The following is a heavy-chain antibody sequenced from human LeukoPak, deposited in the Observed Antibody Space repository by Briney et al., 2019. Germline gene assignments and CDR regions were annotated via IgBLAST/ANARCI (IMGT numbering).Heavy chain of an antibody. J-gene: IGHJ4*02. Sequence: GGSLRLSCAASGFTFSSYAMSWVRQAPGKGLEWVSAISGSGGSTYYADSVKGRFTSSRDNSKNTLYLQMNSLRAEDTAVYYCAKLRIAVAGTKHYYFDYWGQGTLVTVSS. V-gene: IGHV3-23*01. CDR2: ISGSGGST. CDR3: AKLRIAVAGTKHYYFDY. CDR1: GFTFSSYA. D-gene: IGHD6-19*01.